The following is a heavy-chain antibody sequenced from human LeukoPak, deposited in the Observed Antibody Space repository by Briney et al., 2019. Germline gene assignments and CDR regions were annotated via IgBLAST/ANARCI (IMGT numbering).Heavy chain of an antibody. D-gene: IGHD6-13*01. CDR2: TYYRSKWYN. V-gene: IGHV6-1*01. CDR1: GDSVSSNSAA. CDR3: ARDGYSSTWYVFDY. Sequence: SQTLSLTCAISGDSVSSNSAAWNWIRQSPSRGLEWLGRTYYRSKWYNDYAVSVKGRITINPDTSKNQFSLRLNSVTPEDTAVYYCARDGYSSTWYVFDYWGQGTLVTVSS. J-gene: IGHJ4*02.